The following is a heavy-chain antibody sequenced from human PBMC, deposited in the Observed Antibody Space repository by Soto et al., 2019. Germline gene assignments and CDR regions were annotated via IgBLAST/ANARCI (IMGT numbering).Heavy chain of an antibody. CDR3: AECARSCSGAACRA. D-gene: IGHD2-15*01. J-gene: IGHJ5*02. CDR2: ISGSGTIT. V-gene: IGHV3-23*01. Sequence: EVQLLETGGGLVQPGGSLRLSCAASGFPFSSRAMSWVRQAPGKGLEWVSAISGSGTITYYADYVQGRFTISRDTSKNTLYLQMTSLRADDTAVYYCAECARSCSGAACRAWGQGTLVTVSS. CDR1: GFPFSSRA.